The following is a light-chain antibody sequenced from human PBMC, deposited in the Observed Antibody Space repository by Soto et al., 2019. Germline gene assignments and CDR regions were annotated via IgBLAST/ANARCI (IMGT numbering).Light chain of an antibody. J-gene: IGKJ2*03. V-gene: IGKV3-20*01. CDR3: QLYGRSPPMYS. CDR1: QSVTSDY. Sequence: TQSPGTLALAPGERATLSCRASQSVTSDYLAWYQQKPGQAPRLLIYGASSRAPGIPDSFTGSGSGTDFTLTISILEPEDFAVYYCQLYGRSPPMYSFGQGKKVEIK. CDR2: GAS.